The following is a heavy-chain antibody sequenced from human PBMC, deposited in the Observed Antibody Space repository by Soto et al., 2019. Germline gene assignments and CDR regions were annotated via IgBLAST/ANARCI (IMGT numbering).Heavy chain of an antibody. D-gene: IGHD2-21*02. Sequence: GGSLRLSCAAAGFTFSNYAMSWVRQTPGKGLEWVSGIKTSGGDTFYAASVKGRFSISRDNSKNTLFLQMNSLRAEDTAVYYCAKSLGLLMVESASWGQGTLVTVSS. J-gene: IGHJ5*02. CDR1: GFTFSNYA. V-gene: IGHV3-23*01. CDR3: AKSLGLLMVESAS. CDR2: IKTSGGDT.